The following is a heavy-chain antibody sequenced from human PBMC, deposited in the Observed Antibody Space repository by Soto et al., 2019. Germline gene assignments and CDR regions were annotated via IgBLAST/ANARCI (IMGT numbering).Heavy chain of an antibody. J-gene: IGHJ4*02. Sequence: GGSLRLSCAASGFTISSYSMNWVRQAPGKGLEWVSYISSGSKTIYYADSVQGRFTVSRDNAKNSQYLQMSSLTDEDTAVYYCAREDILGVRSFDYWGRGTLVTVSS. V-gene: IGHV3-48*02. CDR1: GFTISSYS. D-gene: IGHD3-10*01. CDR3: AREDILGVRSFDY. CDR2: ISSGSKTI.